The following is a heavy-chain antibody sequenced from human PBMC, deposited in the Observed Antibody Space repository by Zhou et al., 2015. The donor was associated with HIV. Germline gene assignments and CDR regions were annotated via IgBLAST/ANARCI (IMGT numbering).Heavy chain of an antibody. V-gene: IGHV1-18*01. Sequence: QVLLVQSGAEVKKPGASVKVSCKTSGYAFTYYAISWVRQAPGQGLEWMGWINADNGKTNYAQKFQGRVTLTTDRSTRTAYMELSSLRSEDTAVYYCARGTESGGYDRYNWFDPWGQGTLITVSS. CDR2: INADNGKT. CDR1: GYAFTYYA. CDR3: ARGTESGGYDRYNWFDP. J-gene: IGHJ5*02. D-gene: IGHD5-12*01.